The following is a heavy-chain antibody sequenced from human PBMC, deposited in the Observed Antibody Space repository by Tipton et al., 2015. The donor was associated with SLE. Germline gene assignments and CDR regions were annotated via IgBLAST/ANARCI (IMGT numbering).Heavy chain of an antibody. V-gene: IGHV4-4*09. J-gene: IGHJ5*02. CDR2: IYRSGST. CDR3: ARSVTPAAIGWFDP. Sequence: LRLSCTVSGGSISDHYWSWIRQSPGKGLEWIGSIYRSGSTYYTPSLRSRVTISLDTSMNQFSLDLSSVTAADTAVYYCARSVTPAAIGWFDPWGQGTLVTVSS. CDR1: GGSISDHY. D-gene: IGHD2-2*01.